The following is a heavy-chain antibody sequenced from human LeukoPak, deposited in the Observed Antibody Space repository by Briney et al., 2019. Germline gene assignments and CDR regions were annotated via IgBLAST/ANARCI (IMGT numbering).Heavy chain of an antibody. V-gene: IGHV3-23*01. J-gene: IGHJ4*02. D-gene: IGHD6-19*01. CDR1: GFTFSSNG. CDR2: ISAAGDST. CDR3: ARDLAAVAGYFDY. Sequence: AGGSLRLSCAASGFTFSSNGVSWVRQAPGKGLEWVSSISAAGDSTFYADSVKGRFSISRDNSKNTLYLQMNSLRAEDTAIYYCARDLAAVAGYFDYWGQGTLVTVSS.